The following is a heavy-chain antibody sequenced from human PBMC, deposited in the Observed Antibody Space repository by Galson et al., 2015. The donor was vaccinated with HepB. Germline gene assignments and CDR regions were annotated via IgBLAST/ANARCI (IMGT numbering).Heavy chain of an antibody. CDR3: ARGGHTTDRYKLTFDS. D-gene: IGHD1-14*01. V-gene: IGHV3-30*03. Sequence: SLRLSCAASGFGFGGYGMFCVRQAPGKGLEWVAVIMPDGNSKVYADSVKGRFMTSRDNSKKTLDLQMNSLRLEDTAVYYCARGGHTTDRYKLTFDSWGQGTLVTVSS. CDR1: GFGFGGYG. CDR2: IMPDGNSK. J-gene: IGHJ5*01.